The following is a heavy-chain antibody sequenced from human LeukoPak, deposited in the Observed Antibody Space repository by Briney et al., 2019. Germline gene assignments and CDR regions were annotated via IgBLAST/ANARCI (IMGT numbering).Heavy chain of an antibody. CDR2: IYSGGNI. CDR1: GFSVNSNY. Sequence: QAGGSLRLSCTASGFSVNSNYMSWVRQAPGKGLEYVSLIYSGGNIYYADSVKGRFTISRDNSKNTLYLQMDSLRAEDTAVYYCAKFLVTTAVAGLDYWGQGTLVTVSS. CDR3: AKFLVTTAVAGLDY. D-gene: IGHD6-19*01. J-gene: IGHJ4*02. V-gene: IGHV3-66*01.